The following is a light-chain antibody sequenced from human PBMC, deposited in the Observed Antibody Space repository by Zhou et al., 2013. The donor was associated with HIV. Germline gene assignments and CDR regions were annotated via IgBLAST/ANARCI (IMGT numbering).Light chain of an antibody. J-gene: IGKJ5*01. V-gene: IGKV3-20*01. Sequence: EIVLTQSPATLSLSPGGRATLSCRASLSVSSSYLAWYQQKPGQSPRLLIYAASTRASGIPDRFSGSGSGTDFTLTISRLEPEDFAVYYCQHYGSLNTFGQGTRLEIK. CDR2: AAS. CDR1: LSVSSSY. CDR3: QHYGSLNT.